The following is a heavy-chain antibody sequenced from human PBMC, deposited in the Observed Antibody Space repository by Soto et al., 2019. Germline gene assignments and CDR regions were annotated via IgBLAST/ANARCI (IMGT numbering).Heavy chain of an antibody. D-gene: IGHD4-17*01. J-gene: IGHJ4*02. V-gene: IGHV3-23*01. CDR3: AKATHYGDYYFDY. CDR1: GFTFDSYD. Sequence: QPGGSLRLSCAASGFTFDSYDMNWVRQAPGKGLEWVSGISASGASIFYTDSVKGRFSISRDNSRNTLFLQMDSLRAEDTAVYYCAKATHYGDYYFDYWGQGTQVTVSS. CDR2: ISASGASI.